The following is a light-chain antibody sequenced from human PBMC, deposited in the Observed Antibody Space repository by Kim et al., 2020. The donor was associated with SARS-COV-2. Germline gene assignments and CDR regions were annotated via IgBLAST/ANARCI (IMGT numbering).Light chain of an antibody. V-gene: IGKV1-33*01. CDR1: QDIRNY. J-gene: IGKJ2*01. Sequence: DIQMTQSPSSLSVSVGDRVIITCQASQDIRNYVNWYQQKPGQAPELLIFDATKLELGVPSRFSGSGSGTDFTFTISSLQPEDIATYYCQQYDDLPRTFGQGTKLEI. CDR3: QQYDDLPRT. CDR2: DAT.